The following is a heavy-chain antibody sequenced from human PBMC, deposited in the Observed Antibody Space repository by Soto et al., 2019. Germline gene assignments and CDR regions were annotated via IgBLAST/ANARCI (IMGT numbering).Heavy chain of an antibody. CDR2: INHSGST. Sequence: PSETLSLTCAVYGGSFSGYYWSWIRQPPGKGLEWIGEINHSGSTNYNPSLKSRVTISVDTSKNQFSLKLSSVTAADTAVYYCARGSHTYYYGSGSYYRKYYYYGMDVWGQGTTVTVSS. CDR3: ARGSHTYYYGSGSYYRKYYYYGMDV. D-gene: IGHD3-10*01. J-gene: IGHJ6*02. CDR1: GGSFSGYY. V-gene: IGHV4-34*01.